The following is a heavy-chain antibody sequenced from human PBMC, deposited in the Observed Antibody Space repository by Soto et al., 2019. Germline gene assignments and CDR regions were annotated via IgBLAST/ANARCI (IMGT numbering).Heavy chain of an antibody. CDR1: GGSISSGDYY. Sequence: PSETLSLTCTVSGGSISSGDYYWSWIGQPPGKGLEWIGYIYYSGSTYYNPSLKSRVTISVDTSKNQFSLKLSSVTAADTAVYYCARVEGGSSGVFFDYWGQGNLVTVSS. CDR3: ARVEGGSSGVFFDY. CDR2: IYYSGST. V-gene: IGHV4-30-4*01. D-gene: IGHD6-6*01. J-gene: IGHJ4*02.